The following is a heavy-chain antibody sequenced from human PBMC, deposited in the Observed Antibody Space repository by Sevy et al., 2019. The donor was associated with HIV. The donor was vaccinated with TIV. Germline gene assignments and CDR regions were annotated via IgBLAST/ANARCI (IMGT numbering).Heavy chain of an antibody. CDR1: GFTFDDYA. J-gene: IGHJ3*01. Sequence: GGSLRLSCAASGFTFDDYAIHWVRQAPGKGLEWVSGISWNSGIIDYADSVKGRFTISRDNSKNTLYLQMNSLRADDTAVYYCAKALNPALESMIEVIFRTLKGFDVWGQGTMVTVSS. D-gene: IGHD3-22*01. CDR3: AKALNPALESMIEVIFRTLKGFDV. V-gene: IGHV3-9*01. CDR2: ISWNSGII.